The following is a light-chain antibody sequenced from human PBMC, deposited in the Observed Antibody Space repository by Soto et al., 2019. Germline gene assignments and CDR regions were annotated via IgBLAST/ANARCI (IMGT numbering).Light chain of an antibody. CDR1: QSVSSSY. V-gene: IGKV3-20*01. J-gene: IGKJ1*01. CDR2: GAS. Sequence: EIVLPQSPGTLSLSPGERATLSCWASQSVSSSYLAWYQQTPGQAPMLLIYGASSKATGIPDRFSGSGSGTYFTLTISRLAPEDVAVYYCQQYGSSPTCGQGTKVEIK. CDR3: QQYGSSPT.